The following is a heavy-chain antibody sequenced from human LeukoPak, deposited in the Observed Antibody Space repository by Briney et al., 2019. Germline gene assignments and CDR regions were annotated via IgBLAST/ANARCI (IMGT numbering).Heavy chain of an antibody. J-gene: IGHJ3*02. CDR2: IIPIFGTG. D-gene: IGHD4-23*01. V-gene: IGHV1-69*05. CDR1: GGSFSSYA. CDR3: ASQYFTTNSHDYGGNPFDAFDI. Sequence: GSSVKVSCKCSGGSFSSYANSWVRLGQGPGHELMGGIIPIFGTGNYAKKFLDRVTITTDESTSKAYMELSSLSSEDTAVYYCASQYFTTNSHDYGGNPFDAFDIWGQGTMVTVSS.